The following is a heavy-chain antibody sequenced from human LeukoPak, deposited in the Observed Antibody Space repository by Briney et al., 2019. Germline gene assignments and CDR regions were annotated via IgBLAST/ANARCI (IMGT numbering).Heavy chain of an antibody. Sequence: MAGGSLRLSCATSGFTSSSYSMNSVRQAPGKGLEWVSPISSSSSYIYYADSVKGRFTISRDNAKNSLYVQMNSLRAEDTAVYYCARDGSYDSRTIFDYWGQGTLVTVSS. CDR3: ARDGSYDSRTIFDY. J-gene: IGHJ4*02. D-gene: IGHD3-22*01. CDR2: ISSSSSYI. V-gene: IGHV3-21*01. CDR1: GFTSSSYS.